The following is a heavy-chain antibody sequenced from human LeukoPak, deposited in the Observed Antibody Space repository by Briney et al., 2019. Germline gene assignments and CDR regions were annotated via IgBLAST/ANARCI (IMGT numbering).Heavy chain of an antibody. J-gene: IGHJ4*02. V-gene: IGHV3-30*18. CDR3: AKENTGDFDY. D-gene: IGHD3-10*01. CDR1: GFTFSSYD. CDR2: ISSDGSSK. Sequence: GGSLRLSCAASGFTFSSYDMHWVRQAPGKGLEWVAVISSDGSSKYYADSVKGRFTISRDNSRNTLYLHMNSLRPEDTAVYYCAKENTGDFDYWGQGTLVTVSS.